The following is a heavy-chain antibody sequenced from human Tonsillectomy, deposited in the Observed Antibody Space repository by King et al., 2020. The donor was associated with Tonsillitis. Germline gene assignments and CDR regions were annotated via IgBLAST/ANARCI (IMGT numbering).Heavy chain of an antibody. CDR2: IYSGGST. V-gene: IGHV3-53*01. CDR1: GFTVSSNY. D-gene: IGHD1-26*01. CDR3: ARPEVGAPIDAFDI. Sequence: QLVQSGGGLIQPGGSLRLSCAASGFTVSSNYMSWVRQAPGKGLEWVSVIYSGGSTYYADSVKGRFTISRDNSKNTLYLQMNSLRAEDTAVYYCARPEVGAPIDAFDIWGQGTMVTVSS. J-gene: IGHJ3*02.